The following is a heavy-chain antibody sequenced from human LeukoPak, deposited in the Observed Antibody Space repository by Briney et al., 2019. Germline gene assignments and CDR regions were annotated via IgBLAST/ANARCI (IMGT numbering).Heavy chain of an antibody. CDR2: IYSGGTT. CDR3: ARERFLEWLPLMKKKVSWFDP. Sequence: GGSLRLSCAASGFSVSSNYVSWVRQAPGKGLEWVSVIYSGGTTYYADSIKGRFTISRDNAKNSLYLQMNSLRAEDTAVYYCARERFLEWLPLMKKKVSWFDPWGQGTLVTVSS. CDR1: GFSVSSNY. D-gene: IGHD3-3*01. J-gene: IGHJ5*02. V-gene: IGHV3-53*01.